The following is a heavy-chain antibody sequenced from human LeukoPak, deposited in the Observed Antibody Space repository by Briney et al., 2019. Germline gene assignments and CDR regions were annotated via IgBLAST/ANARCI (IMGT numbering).Heavy chain of an antibody. J-gene: IGHJ5*02. CDR1: GFTFSSYA. CDR3: AKASGVTTVEHAFDP. CDR2: ISGSGGST. V-gene: IGHV3-23*01. D-gene: IGHD2-21*02. Sequence: GGSLRLSCAASGFTFSSYAMSWVRQAPGKGLEWVSAISGSGGSTYYADSVKGRFTISRDNSKNTLYLQMNSLRAEDTAVYYCAKASGVTTVEHAFDPWGQGTLVTVSS.